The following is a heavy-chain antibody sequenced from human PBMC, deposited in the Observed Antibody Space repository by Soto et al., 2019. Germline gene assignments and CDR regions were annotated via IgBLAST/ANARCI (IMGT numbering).Heavy chain of an antibody. D-gene: IGHD5-12*01. CDR3: ARALSGYDYYYYYGMDV. Sequence: KASETLSLTCTVSGGSVSSGSYYWSWIRQPPGKGLEWIGYIYYSGSTNYNPSLKSRVTISVDTSKNQFSLKLSSVTAADTAVYYCARALSGYDYYYYYGMDVWGQGTRVTVSS. CDR2: IYYSGST. J-gene: IGHJ6*02. V-gene: IGHV4-61*01. CDR1: GGSVSSGSYY.